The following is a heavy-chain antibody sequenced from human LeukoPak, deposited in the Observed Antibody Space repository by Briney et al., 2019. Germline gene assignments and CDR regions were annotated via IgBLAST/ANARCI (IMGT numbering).Heavy chain of an antibody. CDR3: GKQRGDWGSRGLEFGP. CDR1: GGSISSSSYY. Sequence: SETLSLTCTVSGGSISSSSYYWGWIRQPPGKGLEWIGSIYYSGSTYYNPSLKSRVTISVDTSKNQFSLKLSSVTAADPAVYLWGKQRGDWGSRGLEFGPWGQGTLVTVSS. CDR2: IYYSGST. V-gene: IGHV4-39*01. J-gene: IGHJ5*02. D-gene: IGHD6-19*01.